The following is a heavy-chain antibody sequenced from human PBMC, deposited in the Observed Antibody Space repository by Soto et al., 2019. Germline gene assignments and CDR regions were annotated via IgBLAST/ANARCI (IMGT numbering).Heavy chain of an antibody. D-gene: IGHD6-13*01. Sequence: SETLSLTCTVSGGSISNYYWSWIRQPPGKGLEWIGYIYYSGNTNYNPSLKSRVTMSIDTSKNQFSLKLSSVTAADTAVYYCARDNRRQLVLWFDPWGPGTLVTVSS. V-gene: IGHV4-59*01. CDR2: IYYSGNT. CDR3: ARDNRRQLVLWFDP. J-gene: IGHJ5*02. CDR1: GGSISNYY.